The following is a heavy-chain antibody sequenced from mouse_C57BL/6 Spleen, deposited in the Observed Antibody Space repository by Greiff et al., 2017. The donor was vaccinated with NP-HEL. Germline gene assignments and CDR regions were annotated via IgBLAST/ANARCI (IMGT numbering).Heavy chain of an antibody. CDR3: ARVGAFINYGSSSWYFDV. D-gene: IGHD1-1*01. J-gene: IGHJ1*03. Sequence: DVQLQESGPGLVKPSQSLSLTCSVTGYSITSGYYWNWIRQFPGNKLEWMGYISYDGSNNYNPSLKNRISITRDTSKNQFFLKLNSVTTEDTATYYCARVGAFINYGSSSWYFDVWGTGTTVTVSS. CDR2: ISYDGSN. CDR1: GYSITSGYY. V-gene: IGHV3-6*01.